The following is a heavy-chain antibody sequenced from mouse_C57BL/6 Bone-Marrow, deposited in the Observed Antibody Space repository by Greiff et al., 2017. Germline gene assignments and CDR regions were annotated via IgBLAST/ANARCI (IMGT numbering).Heavy chain of an antibody. Sequence: DVMLVESGGGLVKPGGSLKLSCAASGFTFSSYAMSWVRQTPEKRLEWVATISDGGSYTYYPDNVKGRFPISRDNAKNNLYLQMSHLKSEDTAMYYGARGTTVVDYYAMDYWGQGTSVTVSS. CDR3: ARGTTVVDYYAMDY. CDR2: ISDGGSYT. D-gene: IGHD1-1*01. J-gene: IGHJ4*01. V-gene: IGHV5-4*03. CDR1: GFTFSSYA.